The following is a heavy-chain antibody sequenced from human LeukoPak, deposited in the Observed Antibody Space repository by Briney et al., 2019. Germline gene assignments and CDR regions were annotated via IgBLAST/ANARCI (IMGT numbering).Heavy chain of an antibody. CDR2: ISYDGSNK. D-gene: IGHD6-13*01. CDR3: AKAGIAATPGAIDY. J-gene: IGHJ4*02. CDR1: GFTFSSYG. V-gene: IGHV3-30*18. Sequence: GGSLRLSCAASGFTFSSYGMHWVRQAPGKGLEWVAVISYDGSNKYYADSVKGRFTISTDNSKNTLYLQMNSLRAEDTAVYYCAKAGIAATPGAIDYWGQGTLVTVSS.